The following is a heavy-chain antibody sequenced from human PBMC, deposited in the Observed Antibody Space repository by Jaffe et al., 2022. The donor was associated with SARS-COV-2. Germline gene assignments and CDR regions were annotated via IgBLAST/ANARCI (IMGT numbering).Heavy chain of an antibody. J-gene: IGHJ4*02. Sequence: EVQLVESGGGLVQPGGSLRLSCAASGFTFSSYWMSWVRQAPGKGLEWVANIKQDGSEKYYVDSVKGRFTISRDNAKNSLYLQMNSLRAEDTAVYYCARYSLGGMIVVPSTGYYFDYWGQGTLVTVSS. CDR1: GFTFSSYW. D-gene: IGHD3-22*01. V-gene: IGHV3-7*03. CDR3: ARYSLGGMIVVPSTGYYFDY. CDR2: IKQDGSEK.